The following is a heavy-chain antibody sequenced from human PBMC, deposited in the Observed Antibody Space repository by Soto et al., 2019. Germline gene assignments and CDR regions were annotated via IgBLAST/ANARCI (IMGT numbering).Heavy chain of an antibody. V-gene: IGHV1-8*01. J-gene: IGHJ4*02. Sequence: QVQLVQSGAEVKKPGASVKVSCKASGYTFTSYDINWVRQATGQGLEWMGWMNPNSGNPGYAQKFQGRVTMTRNTSISTAYMELSILRSEDTDVYYCARAGITMVRGVSYYFDSCGQATLVTVSS. D-gene: IGHD3-10*01. CDR3: ARAGITMVRGVSYYFDS. CDR1: GYTFTSYD. CDR2: MNPNSGNP.